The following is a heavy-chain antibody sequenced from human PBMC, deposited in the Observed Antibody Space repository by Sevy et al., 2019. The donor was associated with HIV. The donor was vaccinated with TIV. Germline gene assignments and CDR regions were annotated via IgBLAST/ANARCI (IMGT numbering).Heavy chain of an antibody. D-gene: IGHD3-3*01. J-gene: IGHJ4*02. Sequence: ASVKVSCKASGGTFSSYAISWVRQAPGQGLEWMGGIIPIFGTANYGQKFQGRVTITADESTSTAYMELSSLRSEDTAVYYCATYRRHYDFWSGYPTYFDYWGQGTLVTVSS. CDR1: GGTFSSYA. CDR2: IIPIFGTA. V-gene: IGHV1-69*13. CDR3: ATYRRHYDFWSGYPTYFDY.